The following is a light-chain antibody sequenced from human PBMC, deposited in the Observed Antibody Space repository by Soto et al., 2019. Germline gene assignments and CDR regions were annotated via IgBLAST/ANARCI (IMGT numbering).Light chain of an antibody. J-gene: IGKJ1*01. V-gene: IGKV1-39*01. Sequence: DIQMTQSPSTLSASVGDRVIITCRASQSIRKYLNWYQHKPGKVPTLLIYVASSLQSGVPSRFSGSGSGTEFTLTITSLQPEDFATYYCQQSGDTPPWTFGQGTKVDIK. CDR2: VAS. CDR1: QSIRKY. CDR3: QQSGDTPPWT.